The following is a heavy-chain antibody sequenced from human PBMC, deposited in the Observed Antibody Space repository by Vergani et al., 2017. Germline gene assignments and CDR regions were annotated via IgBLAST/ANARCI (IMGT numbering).Heavy chain of an antibody. Sequence: EVQLLESGGDLVQPGGSLRLSCAASGFTFNHYAMNWVRQAPGKGLEWVSVISASGGSTYYAGSVKGRFTISRDSSKNTLYLQMNSLSAGDTAVYYCAKANPRNSGYDYLYYYHAMDVWGQGTTVTVSS. J-gene: IGHJ6*02. CDR1: GFTFNHYA. V-gene: IGHV3-23*01. CDR2: ISASGGST. D-gene: IGHD5-12*01. CDR3: AKANPRNSGYDYLYYYHAMDV.